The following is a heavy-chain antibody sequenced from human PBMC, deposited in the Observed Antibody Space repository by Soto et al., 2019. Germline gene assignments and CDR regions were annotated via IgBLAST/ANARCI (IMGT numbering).Heavy chain of an antibody. V-gene: IGHV4-59*01. Sequence: QVQLQESGPGLVKPSETLSLTCTVSGGSISSYYWSWIRQPPGKGLEWIGYIYYSGSTNYNPSLKSRVTISVDTSKNQFSLKLSSVTAADTAVYYCARYYCSSTSCQQWFDYWGQGTLVTVSS. CDR1: GGSISSYY. J-gene: IGHJ4*02. CDR3: ARYYCSSTSCQQWFDY. CDR2: IYYSGST. D-gene: IGHD2-2*01.